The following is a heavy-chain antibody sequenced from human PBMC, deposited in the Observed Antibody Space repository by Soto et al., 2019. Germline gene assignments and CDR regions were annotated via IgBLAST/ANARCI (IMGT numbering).Heavy chain of an antibody. CDR3: TTKRGWTGYYMLAY. Sequence: GGSLRLSCAASGFTFSNAWMSWVRQAPGKGLEWVGRIKSKTDGGTTDYAAPVKGRFTISRDDSKNTLYLQMNSLKTEDTAVYYCTTKRGWTGYYMLAYWGQGTLVTVSS. D-gene: IGHD3-3*01. CDR1: GFTFSNAW. J-gene: IGHJ4*02. V-gene: IGHV3-15*01. CDR2: IKSKTDGGTT.